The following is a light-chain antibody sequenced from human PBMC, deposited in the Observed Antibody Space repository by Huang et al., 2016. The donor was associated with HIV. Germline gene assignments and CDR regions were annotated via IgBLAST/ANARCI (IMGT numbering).Light chain of an antibody. CDR3: QQYSRSLWT. CDR1: QRVSSSY. J-gene: IGKJ1*01. CDR2: GAS. V-gene: IGKV3-20*01. Sequence: EIVLTQSPGTLSLSPGERATLSCRASQRVSSSYLAWYQHKPGQAPRLLIYGASSRATGIPDRFSGSGSGTDFTLTISKLEPEDFAVYYCQQYSRSLWTFGQGTKVEI.